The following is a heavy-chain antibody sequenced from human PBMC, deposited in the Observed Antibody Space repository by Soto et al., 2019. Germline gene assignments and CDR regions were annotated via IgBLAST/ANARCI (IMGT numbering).Heavy chain of an antibody. CDR1: GFTFSGSA. D-gene: IGHD3-10*01. J-gene: IGHJ3*02. CDR2: IRSKANSYAT. Sequence: GGSLRLSCAASGFTFSGSAMHWVRQASGKGLEWVGRIRSKANSYATAYAASVKGRFTISRDDSKNTAYLQMNSLKTEDTAVYYCTSLTTYYYGSGTAFDIWGQGTMVTVSS. V-gene: IGHV3-73*01. CDR3: TSLTTYYYGSGTAFDI.